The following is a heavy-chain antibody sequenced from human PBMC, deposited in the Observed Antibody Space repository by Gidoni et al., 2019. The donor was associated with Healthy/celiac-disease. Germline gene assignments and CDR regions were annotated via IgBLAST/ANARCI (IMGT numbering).Heavy chain of an antibody. CDR3: AKAAVAYFDY. Sequence: EVELWESGGGLVQPGRSVRISCAAPGFTFSSYAMSWVRQAPGKGREWVSAISGSGGSTYYADSGKGRFTISRDNSKNTLYLQMNSLGAEDTAVYYCAKAAVAYFDYWGQGTLVTVSS. D-gene: IGHD6-19*01. CDR1: GFTFSSYA. CDR2: ISGSGGST. V-gene: IGHV3-23*01. J-gene: IGHJ4*02.